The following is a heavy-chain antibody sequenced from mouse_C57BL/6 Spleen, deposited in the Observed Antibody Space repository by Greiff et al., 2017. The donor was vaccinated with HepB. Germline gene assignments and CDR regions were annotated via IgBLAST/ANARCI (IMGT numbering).Heavy chain of an antibody. CDR2: IYPGDGDT. CDR3: APIYYGNSFAY. Sequence: QVQLQQSGPELVKPGASVKISCKASGYAFSSSWMNWVKQRPGKGLEWIGRIYPGDGDTNYNGKFKGKATLTADKSSSTAYMQLSSLTSEDSAVYFCAPIYYGNSFAYWGQGTLVTVSA. D-gene: IGHD2-1*01. J-gene: IGHJ3*01. CDR1: GYAFSSSW. V-gene: IGHV1-82*01.